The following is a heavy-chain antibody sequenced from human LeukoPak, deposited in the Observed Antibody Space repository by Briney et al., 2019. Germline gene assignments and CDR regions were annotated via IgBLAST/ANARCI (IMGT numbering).Heavy chain of an antibody. J-gene: IGHJ4*02. D-gene: IGHD4/OR15-4a*01. V-gene: IGHV3-48*04. Sequence: PGGSLRLSCAASGLTFRSYSMNWVRQAPGKGLGWVSYISSSSSTIFYADSVKGRFTISRDNAKNSLYLQMSSLRAEDTAVYYCARGVLSCCFNYWGQGTLVTVSS. CDR1: GLTFRSYS. CDR3: ARGVLSCCFNY. CDR2: ISSSSSTI.